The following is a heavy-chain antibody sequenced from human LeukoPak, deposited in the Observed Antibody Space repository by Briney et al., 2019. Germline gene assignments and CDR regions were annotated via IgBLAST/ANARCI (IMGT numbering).Heavy chain of an antibody. CDR3: ARGNNWRPVHYFDY. Sequence: GGSLRLSCAASGFTFSSYSMNWVRQAPGKGLECVSSISSSSSYIYYADSVKGRFTISRDNAKNSLYLQMNSLRAEDTAVYYCARGNNWRPVHYFDYWGQGTLVTVSS. D-gene: IGHD1-20*01. J-gene: IGHJ4*02. CDR1: GFTFSSYS. CDR2: ISSSSSYI. V-gene: IGHV3-21*01.